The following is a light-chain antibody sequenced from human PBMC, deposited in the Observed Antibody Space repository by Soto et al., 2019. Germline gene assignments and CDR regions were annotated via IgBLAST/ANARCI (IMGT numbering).Light chain of an antibody. Sequence: DIQMTQSPSSLSASVGDRLSITCRASQSISSYLNWYQQKPGKAPKLLIYAASSLQSGVPSRFSGSGSGTDFTLTISSLQPEDFATYYCQQSYSTPITFGQGTRLEIK. J-gene: IGKJ5*01. CDR2: AAS. CDR1: QSISSY. V-gene: IGKV1-39*01. CDR3: QQSYSTPIT.